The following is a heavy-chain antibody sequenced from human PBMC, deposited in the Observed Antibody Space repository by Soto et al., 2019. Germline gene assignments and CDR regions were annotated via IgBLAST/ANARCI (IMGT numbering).Heavy chain of an antibody. CDR1: GFTFSSYA. V-gene: IGHV3-30-3*01. CDR2: ISYDGSNK. Sequence: QVQLVESGGGVVQPGRSLRLSCAASGFTFSSYAMHWVRQAPGKGLEWVAVISYDGSNKYYADSVKGRFTISRDNSKNTLYLQMNSLRAEDTAVYYCARGGYSYGYIHYYGMDVWGQGTTVTVSS. D-gene: IGHD5-18*01. J-gene: IGHJ6*02. CDR3: ARGGYSYGYIHYYGMDV.